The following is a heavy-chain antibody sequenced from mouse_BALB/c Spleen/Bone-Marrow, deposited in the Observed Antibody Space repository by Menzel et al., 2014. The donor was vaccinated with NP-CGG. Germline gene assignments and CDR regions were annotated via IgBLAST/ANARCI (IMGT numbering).Heavy chain of an antibody. D-gene: IGHD2-1*01. Sequence: VQLQQSGAELVKPGASVKLSCTASGFNIKDTYMHWVKQRPEQGLEWIGRIDPANGNTKYDPKFQGKATITADTSSNAPYMQLSSVASEDTAVYYCARGGGNYGGFPYWGPGTLVTVSA. CDR3: ARGGGNYGGFPY. J-gene: IGHJ3*01. CDR1: GFNIKDTY. V-gene: IGHV14-3*02. CDR2: IDPANGNT.